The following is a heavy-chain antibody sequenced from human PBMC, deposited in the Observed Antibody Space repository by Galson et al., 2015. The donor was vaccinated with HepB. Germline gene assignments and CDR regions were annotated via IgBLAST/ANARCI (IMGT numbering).Heavy chain of an antibody. CDR2: MYYSGNT. CDR3: AAGGRHHDP. CDR1: GGPISSSDYY. J-gene: IGHJ5*02. D-gene: IGHD3-10*01. V-gene: IGHV4-39*01. Sequence: ETLSLTCTVSGGPISSSDYYWGWIRQPPGKGLEWIGSMYYSGNTYYNPSLKSRVTISVDTSKNQFSLKLNSVTAADTAVYYCAAGGRHHDPWGQGTLVTVSS.